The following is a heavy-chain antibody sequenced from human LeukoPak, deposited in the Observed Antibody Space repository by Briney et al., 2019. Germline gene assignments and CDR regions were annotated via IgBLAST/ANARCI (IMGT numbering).Heavy chain of an antibody. V-gene: IGHV4-34*01. CDR1: GGSFSGYY. CDR2: INHSGST. CDR3: ARGGKTRRFDY. J-gene: IGHJ4*02. Sequence: SETLSLTCAVYGGSFSGYYWSWIRQPPGKGLEWIGEINHSGSTNYNPSLKSRVTISVDASKNQFSLKLSSVTAADTAVYYCARGGKTRRFDYWGQGTLVTVSS.